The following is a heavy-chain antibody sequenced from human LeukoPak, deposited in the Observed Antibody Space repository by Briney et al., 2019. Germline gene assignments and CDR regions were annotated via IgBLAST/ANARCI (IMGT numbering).Heavy chain of an antibody. V-gene: IGHV4-59*08. D-gene: IGHD1-26*01. Sequence: SETLSLTCIVSGGSISGHYCSWIRQPPGKGLEWIGYIHYSGIIHYSPSLNSRVTLSVDMSKNQFSLDLSSVTAADTAVYYCARHGETPRGSYAEDYWGQGTLVTVSS. J-gene: IGHJ4*02. CDR1: GGSISGHY. CDR2: IHYSGII. CDR3: ARHGETPRGSYAEDY.